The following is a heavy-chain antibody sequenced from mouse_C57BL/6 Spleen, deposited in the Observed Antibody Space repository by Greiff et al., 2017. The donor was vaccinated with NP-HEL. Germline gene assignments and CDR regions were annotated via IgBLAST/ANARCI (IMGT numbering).Heavy chain of an antibody. J-gene: IGHJ2*01. CDR1: GYAFSSSW. CDR3: ARYYYGSSAPH. D-gene: IGHD1-1*01. V-gene: IGHV1-82*01. CDR2: IYPGDGDT. Sequence: VQLQQSGPELVKPGASVKISCKASGYAFSSSWMNWVKQRPGKGLEWIGRIYPGDGDTNYNGKFKGKATLTADKSSSTAYMQLSSLTSEDSAVYFCARYYYGSSAPHWGQGTTLTVSS.